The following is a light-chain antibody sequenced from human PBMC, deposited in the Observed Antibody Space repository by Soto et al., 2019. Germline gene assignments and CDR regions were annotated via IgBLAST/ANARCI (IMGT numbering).Light chain of an antibody. V-gene: IGKV3D-20*02. J-gene: IGKJ4*01. CDR1: QSVRSN. CDR2: GAS. Sequence: EIVLTQSPGTLSLSPGERATLSCRASQSVRSNLAWYQQKPGQSPRLLIYGASSRATGIPDRFSGSGSGADFTLTISRLEPEDFAVYYCQERSNWPKLTFGGGTKVDIK. CDR3: QERSNWPKLT.